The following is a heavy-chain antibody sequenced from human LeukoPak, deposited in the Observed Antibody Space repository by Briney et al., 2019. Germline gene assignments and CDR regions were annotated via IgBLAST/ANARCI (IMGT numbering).Heavy chain of an antibody. CDR1: GGSFSAYY. V-gene: IGHV4-34*01. D-gene: IGHD3-10*01. CDR3: ARVIVWFGESVFDY. CDR2: INHSGST. Sequence: SETLSLTCAVYGGSFSAYYWSWIRQPPGKGLEWIGEINHSGSTNYNPSLKSRVTISVDTSKNQFSLKLSSVTAADTAVYYCARVIVWFGESVFDYWGQGTLVTVSS. J-gene: IGHJ4*02.